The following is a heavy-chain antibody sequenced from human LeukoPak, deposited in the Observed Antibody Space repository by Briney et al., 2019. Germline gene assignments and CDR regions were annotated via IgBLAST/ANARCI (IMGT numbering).Heavy chain of an antibody. J-gene: IGHJ3*02. D-gene: IGHD3-22*01. V-gene: IGHV4-59*01. Sequence: SETLSLTCTVSGGSISSYYWSWIRQPPGKGLEWLGYIYYSGSTNYNPSLKSRVTISVDTSKNQFSLKLSSVTAADTAVYYCARDRDYDRIDAFDIWGQGTMVTASS. CDR3: ARDRDYDRIDAFDI. CDR1: GGSISSYY. CDR2: IYYSGST.